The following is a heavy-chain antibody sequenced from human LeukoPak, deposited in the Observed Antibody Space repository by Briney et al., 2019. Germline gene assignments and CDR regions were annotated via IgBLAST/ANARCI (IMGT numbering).Heavy chain of an antibody. J-gene: IGHJ4*02. V-gene: IGHV3-23*01. D-gene: IGHD6-19*01. Sequence: GGFLRLSCAASGFTFRSYAMRSVRQAPGKGLDWVSALLSSGEATYYSDSVKGRFTISRDNSKNTLYLQMNSLRAEDTAVYYCARRDTKGWYYFDYWGQGTLVTVSS. CDR3: ARRDTKGWYYFDY. CDR2: LLSSGEAT. CDR1: GFTFRSYA.